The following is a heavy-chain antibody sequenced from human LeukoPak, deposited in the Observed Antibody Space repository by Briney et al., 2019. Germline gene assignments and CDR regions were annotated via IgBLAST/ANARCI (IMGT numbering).Heavy chain of an antibody. V-gene: IGHV4-59*01. CDR2: MLYRGST. J-gene: IGHJ4*02. D-gene: IGHD6-13*01. Sequence: SETLSLTCTVSGGSISSYYWCWIRQPPGKGPEWIGNMLYRGSTNYNPSLKSRVTISADVSKNQFSLKLSSVTAADTAIYYCAGGDSSSWVDYWGQGTLVTVSS. CDR3: AGGDSSSWVDY. CDR1: GGSISSYY.